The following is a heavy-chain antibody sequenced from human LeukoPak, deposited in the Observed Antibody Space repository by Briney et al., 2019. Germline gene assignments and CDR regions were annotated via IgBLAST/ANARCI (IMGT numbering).Heavy chain of an antibody. Sequence: ASVKVSCKASGYTFTGYYMHWVRQAPGQGLEWMGWINPNSGGTSYAQKFQGRVTMTRDTSISTAYMELSRLRSDDTAVYYCAREMDCSGGSCRDYWGQGTLVTVSS. D-gene: IGHD2-15*01. CDR2: INPNSGGT. CDR3: AREMDCSGGSCRDY. CDR1: GYTFTGYY. V-gene: IGHV1-2*02. J-gene: IGHJ4*02.